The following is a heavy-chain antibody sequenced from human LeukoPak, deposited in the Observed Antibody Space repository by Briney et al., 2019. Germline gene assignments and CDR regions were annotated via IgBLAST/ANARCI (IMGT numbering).Heavy chain of an antibody. CDR3: AAQYYCGSGSYYGAECYRH. J-gene: IGHJ1*01. CDR1: GDSISSYY. Sequence: SETLSLTCTVSGDSISSYYWTWIRQPPGKGLEWIGCIYHSGSTNYNPSLKSRVTISVDRSKNHFSLKLSFVTAADTAVYYCAAQYYCGSGSYYGAECYRHWGQGTLVTVSS. D-gene: IGHD3-10*01. V-gene: IGHV4-59*01. CDR2: IYHSGST.